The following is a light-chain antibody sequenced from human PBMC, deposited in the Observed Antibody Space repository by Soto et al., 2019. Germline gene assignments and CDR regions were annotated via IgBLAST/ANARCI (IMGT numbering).Light chain of an antibody. J-gene: IGKJ1*01. CDR2: AAS. V-gene: IGKV1-9*01. CDR3: LQYHNLWA. Sequence: DIQLTQSPSFLSASVGDRVTITCRASQGISSYLAWYQQKPGKAPKLLIYAASTLQSGVPSRFSGSGSGTDFTLTISSLQSEDFTVYSCLQYHNLWAFGQGTKVDIK. CDR1: QGISSY.